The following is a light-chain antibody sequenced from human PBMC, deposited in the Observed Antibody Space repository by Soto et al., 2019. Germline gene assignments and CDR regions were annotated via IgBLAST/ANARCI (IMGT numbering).Light chain of an antibody. Sequence: QSVLTQPPSASGSPGQSVTISCTGSRSDVGRYDYVSWYQHHPGKAPKLMMFDVNKRPSGVPDRFSGSRSGNTASLTVSGLQAEDEADYFCSSYAGNSIYVFGTGTKVTVL. CDR1: RSDVGRYDY. V-gene: IGLV2-8*01. J-gene: IGLJ1*01. CDR2: DVN. CDR3: SSYAGNSIYV.